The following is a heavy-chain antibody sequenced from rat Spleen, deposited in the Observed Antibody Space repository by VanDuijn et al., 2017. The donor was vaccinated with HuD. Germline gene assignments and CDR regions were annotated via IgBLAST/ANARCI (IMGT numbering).Heavy chain of an antibody. D-gene: IGHD1-5*01. J-gene: IGHJ2*01. CDR2: ISYDGSST. Sequence: EVQLVESGGGLVQPGGSMKLSCAASGFTFSDYYMAWVRQAPTKGLEWVASISYDGSSTYYRDSVKGRFTISRDNAKSTLYLQMDSLRSEDTATYYCARHRSAFDYWGQGVMVTVSS. CDR1: GFTFSDYY. V-gene: IGHV5-22*01. CDR3: ARHRSAFDY.